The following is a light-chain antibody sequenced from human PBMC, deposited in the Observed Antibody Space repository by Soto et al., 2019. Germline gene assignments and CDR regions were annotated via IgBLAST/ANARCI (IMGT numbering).Light chain of an antibody. CDR2: YDS. Sequence: SYELTQPPSVSVAPGETARISCGGNNVGSRCVHWYQQKPGQAPFLVIYYDSDRPSGIPERFSGSNSGNTATLIISRVEAGDEADYYCQVWEATGDQVVFGGGTKLTVL. CDR3: QVWEATGDQVV. J-gene: IGLJ2*01. V-gene: IGLV3-21*01. CDR1: NVGSRC.